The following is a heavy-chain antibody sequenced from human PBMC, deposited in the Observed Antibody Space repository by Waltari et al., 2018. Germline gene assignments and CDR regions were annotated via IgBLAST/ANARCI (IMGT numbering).Heavy chain of an antibody. Sequence: EVLLVQSGAEVKKPGESLKISCKTSGFSFTTYWIGWVRQMPGRGLEWMGLIWPGDSETRYSPSFQGQVTISADRSINTAYLQWNTLKASDTAMYYCAREKGYSSGNFDFWGQGTLVTVSS. J-gene: IGHJ4*02. CDR2: IWPGDSET. CDR3: AREKGYSSGNFDF. D-gene: IGHD6-19*01. V-gene: IGHV5-51*01. CDR1: GFSFTTYW.